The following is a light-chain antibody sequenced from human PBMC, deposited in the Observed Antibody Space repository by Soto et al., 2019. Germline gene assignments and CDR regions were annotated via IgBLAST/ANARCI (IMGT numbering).Light chain of an antibody. CDR1: QSVLHSSNNKNY. CDR2: WAS. V-gene: IGKV4-1*01. J-gene: IGKJ1*01. Sequence: DIVVTQSPESLAVSLGERATINCKSRQSVLHSSNNKNYLARYQQKLGHPPKLLIYWASTRECGVPDRFRGSGSGTDFPRTISSLQAEDVAVYYCQQYYSSPRTFGPGTKVEIK. CDR3: QQYYSSPRT.